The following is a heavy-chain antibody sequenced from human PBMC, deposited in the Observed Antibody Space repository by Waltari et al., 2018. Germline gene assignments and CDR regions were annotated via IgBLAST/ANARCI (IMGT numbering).Heavy chain of an antibody. CDR3: ATVNGRFGELLFDY. D-gene: IGHD3-10*01. Sequence: EVQLVQSGAEVKKPGATVKISCKAAGYTFTDYYMHWVQQAPGKGLEWMGRVDPEDGETIYAEKFQGRVTITADTSTDTAYMELSSLRSEDTAVYYCATVNGRFGELLFDYWGQGTLVTVSS. CDR1: GYTFTDYY. J-gene: IGHJ4*02. CDR2: VDPEDGET. V-gene: IGHV1-69-2*01.